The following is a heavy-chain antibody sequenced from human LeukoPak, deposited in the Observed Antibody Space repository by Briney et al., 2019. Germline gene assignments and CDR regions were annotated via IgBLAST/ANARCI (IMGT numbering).Heavy chain of an antibody. CDR1: GFTFSSYS. Sequence: GGSLSLSCAASGFTFSSYSMNWVRPAPGKGLEWVSYIISSSTIYYADSVKGRFTMSRDNAKNSLYLQMNSLRDEDTAVYYCARQCSGGSCYLVNSYMDVWGKGTTVTVSS. D-gene: IGHD2-15*01. CDR2: IISSSTI. J-gene: IGHJ6*03. V-gene: IGHV3-48*02. CDR3: ARQCSGGSCYLVNSYMDV.